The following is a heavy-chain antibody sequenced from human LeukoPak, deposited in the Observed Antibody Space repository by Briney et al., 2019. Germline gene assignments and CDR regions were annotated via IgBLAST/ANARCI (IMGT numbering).Heavy chain of an antibody. J-gene: IGHJ5*02. CDR3: ARDQDYYGSGSYGPDH. V-gene: IGHV6-1*01. D-gene: IGHD3-10*01. Sequence: SQTLSLTCAISGASVSSSNAAWNWIRQSPSRGLEWLGRTYYRSKWYNDYAVSVKSRIIINPDTSKNQFSLQLNSVTPEDTAVYYCARDQDYYGSGSYGPDHWGQGTLVTVSS. CDR1: GASVSSSNAA. CDR2: TYYRSKWYN.